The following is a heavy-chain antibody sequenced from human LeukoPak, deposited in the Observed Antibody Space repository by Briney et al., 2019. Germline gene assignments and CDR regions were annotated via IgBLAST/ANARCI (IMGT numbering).Heavy chain of an antibody. J-gene: IGHJ5*02. CDR2: IKQDGSEK. CDR3: ASLKKGNWFDP. Sequence: GGSLRLSCAASGFTFSSYWMSWVRQAPGKGLGWVANIKQDGSEKYYVDSVKGRFTISRDNAKNSLYLQMNSLRAEDTAVYYCASLKKGNWFDPWGQGTLVTVSS. V-gene: IGHV3-7*01. CDR1: GFTFSSYW.